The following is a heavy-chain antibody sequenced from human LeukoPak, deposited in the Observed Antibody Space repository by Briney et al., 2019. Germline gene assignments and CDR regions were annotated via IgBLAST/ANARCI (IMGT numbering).Heavy chain of an antibody. V-gene: IGHV3-23*01. CDR2: KTATDGST. Sequence: GGPLRLSCAPSGFSYSTYAKSWAPQAPGKGLEWGSAKTATDGSTYYADSVKGRHTISRDNSKNTLYLQINTLRAEDTPVYYCANRPLDCWGERGLV. J-gene: IGHJ4*02. CDR3: ANRPLDC. CDR1: GFSYSTYA.